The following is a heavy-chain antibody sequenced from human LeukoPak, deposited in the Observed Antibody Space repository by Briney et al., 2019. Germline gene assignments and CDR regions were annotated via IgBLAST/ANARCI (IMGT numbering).Heavy chain of an antibody. CDR2: INTDGSST. J-gene: IGHJ4*02. D-gene: IGHD3-16*01. CDR3: ARDKGGKYFDY. CDR1: GFTFSSYW. V-gene: IGHV3-74*01. Sequence: GGSLRLSCAASGFTFSSYWMHWVRQAPGKGLVWVSHINTDGSSTNYADSVKGRFTISRDNAKNTLYLQMDTLRAEDTAVYYCARDKGGKYFDYWGQGTLVTVSS.